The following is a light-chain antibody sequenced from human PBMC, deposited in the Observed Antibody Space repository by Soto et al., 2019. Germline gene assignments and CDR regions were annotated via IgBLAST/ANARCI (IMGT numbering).Light chain of an antibody. V-gene: IGLV2-14*01. CDR3: SSYTSTTTLYV. J-gene: IGLJ1*01. CDR2: DVT. CDR1: SSDVGGYNY. Sequence: QSVLTQPASVSGSPGQSITISCTGTSSDVGGYNYVSWYQQHPGKAPKLMIYDVTNRPSGVSNRFSGSKSGNTASLTISGLQAEDEGDYYCSSYTSTTTLYVFGTGTKVPVL.